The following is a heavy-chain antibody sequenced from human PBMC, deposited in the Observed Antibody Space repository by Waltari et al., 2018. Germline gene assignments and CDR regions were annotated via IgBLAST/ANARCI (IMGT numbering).Heavy chain of an antibody. V-gene: IGHV4-34*01. CDR2: IHQSGST. CDR3: AGRVGAPSDY. Sequence: QVQLQQWGAGLLKHSETLSLTCAVHGGSFSGSYWSWIRQPPGKGLEWIGEIHQSGSTNYNPSPERRVTISVDTSKNQFSLKLSSVTAADTAVYYCAGRVGAPSDYWGQGTLVTGSS. CDR1: GGSFSGSY. D-gene: IGHD1-26*01. J-gene: IGHJ4*02.